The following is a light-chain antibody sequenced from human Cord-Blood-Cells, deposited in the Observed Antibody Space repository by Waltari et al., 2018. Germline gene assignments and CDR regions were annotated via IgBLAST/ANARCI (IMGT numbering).Light chain of an antibody. Sequence: QSALTQPASVSGSPGQSITISCTGTSSDVGSYNLVSWYQQRPGKAPKLMIYEGSKRPSGVSNRCSGSKSGNTASLTISGLQAEDEADYYCCSYAGSSTWVFGGGTKLTVL. CDR3: CSYAGSSTWV. V-gene: IGLV2-23*01. CDR2: EGS. J-gene: IGLJ3*02. CDR1: SSDVGSYNL.